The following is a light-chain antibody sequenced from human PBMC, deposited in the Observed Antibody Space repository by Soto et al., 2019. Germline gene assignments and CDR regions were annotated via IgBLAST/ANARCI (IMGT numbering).Light chain of an antibody. V-gene: IGKV3-15*01. Sequence: EIVMTQSPATLSVSPGERATLSCRASQSVSSNLAWYQQQPGQAPRLLIYGASTTPTGIPARFCGSGSGTDFTLTISSLQSEDFAVYYCQQYNNWPPWAFGQGTKVEIK. CDR3: QQYNNWPPWA. CDR1: QSVSSN. J-gene: IGKJ1*01. CDR2: GAS.